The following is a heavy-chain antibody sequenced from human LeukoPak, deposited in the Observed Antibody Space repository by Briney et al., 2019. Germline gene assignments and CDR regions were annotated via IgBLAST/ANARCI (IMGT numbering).Heavy chain of an antibody. D-gene: IGHD6-13*01. J-gene: IGHJ4*02. V-gene: IGHV4-39*01. CDR1: GGSISSSSYY. Sequence: SETLSLTCTVSGGSISSSSYYWGWIRQPPGKGLEWIGSIYYSGSTYYNPSLKSRVTISVDTSKNQFSLKLSSVTAADTAVYYCACGYSSSWYYFDYWGQGTLVTVSS. CDR3: ACGYSSSWYYFDY. CDR2: IYYSGST.